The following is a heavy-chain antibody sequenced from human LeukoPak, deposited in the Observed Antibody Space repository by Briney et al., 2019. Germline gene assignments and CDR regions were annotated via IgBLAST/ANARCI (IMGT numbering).Heavy chain of an antibody. CDR1: GFTFDDYA. V-gene: IGHV3-9*01. CDR3: AKDITAAATSPDY. J-gene: IGHJ4*02. Sequence: PGGSLRLSCAASGFTFDDYAMHWVRQAPGKGLEWVSGISWNSGSIGYADSVKGRFTISRDNAKNSLYLQMNSLRAEDTALYYCAKDITAAATSPDYWGQGTLVTVSS. D-gene: IGHD6-13*01. CDR2: ISWNSGSI.